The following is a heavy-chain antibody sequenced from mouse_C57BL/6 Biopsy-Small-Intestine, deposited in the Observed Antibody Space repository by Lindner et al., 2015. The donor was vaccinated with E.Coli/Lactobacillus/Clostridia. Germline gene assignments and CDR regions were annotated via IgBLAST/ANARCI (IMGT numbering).Heavy chain of an antibody. Sequence: VQLQESGAELVRPGTSVKLSCKASGYTFTDYWIGWAKQRPGHGLEWIGDIYPGGTYTNYNKKFKGKATLTADTSSSTAYMQFSSLTSEDSAIYYCARKGLGRYWYFDVWGTGTTVTVSS. CDR1: GYTFTDYW. CDR2: IYPGGTYT. D-gene: IGHD4-1*01. V-gene: IGHV1-63*01. J-gene: IGHJ1*03. CDR3: ARKGLGRYWYFDV.